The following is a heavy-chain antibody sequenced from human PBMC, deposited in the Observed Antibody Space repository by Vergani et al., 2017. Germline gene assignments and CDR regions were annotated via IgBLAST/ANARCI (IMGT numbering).Heavy chain of an antibody. Sequence: QVQLVESGGGVVQPGRSLRLSCAASGFTFSSYGLHWVRQAPGKGLEWGAVIAYDGSNKYYADSVKGRFTISRDNAKNALYLQMNSLRADDTAVYCCAEYYYYSSGADYWGQGTLVTVSS. J-gene: IGHJ4*02. CDR2: IAYDGSNK. V-gene: IGHV3-30*03. CDR1: GFTFSSYG. D-gene: IGHD3-22*01. CDR3: AEYYYYSSGADY.